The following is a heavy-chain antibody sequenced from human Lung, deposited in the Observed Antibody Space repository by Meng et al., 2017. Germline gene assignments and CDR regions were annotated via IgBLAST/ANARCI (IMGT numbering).Heavy chain of an antibody. V-gene: IGHV4-34*01. D-gene: IGHD4-11*01. CDR2: INHSGST. CDR3: ARGPTTMAHDFDY. J-gene: IGHJ4*02. Sequence: QVQPQQCGAGLCKPSETLSLTCAVSGGSFSDYYWSWIHRPPGKGLEWIGEINHSGSTNYNPSLESRATISVDTSQNNLSLKLSSVTAADSAVYYCARGPTTMAHDFDYWGQGTLVTVSS. CDR1: GGSFSDYY.